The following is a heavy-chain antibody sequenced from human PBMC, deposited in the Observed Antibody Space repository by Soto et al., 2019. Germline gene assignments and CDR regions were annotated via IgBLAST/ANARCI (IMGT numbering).Heavy chain of an antibody. CDR2: IYSGGST. J-gene: IGHJ4*02. D-gene: IGHD3-22*01. CDR3: GRGLTDRYFESSGFYTD. Sequence: EVQLVESGGDLVQPGGSLRLSCAASGFTVTNNFMSWLRQAPGKGLEWVSVIYSGGSTFYADSVKGRFTISRHNSKNTLYLQMNPLRVEDTAVYYCGRGLTDRYFESSGFYTDWGQGTLVTVSS. CDR1: GFTVTNNF. V-gene: IGHV3-53*04.